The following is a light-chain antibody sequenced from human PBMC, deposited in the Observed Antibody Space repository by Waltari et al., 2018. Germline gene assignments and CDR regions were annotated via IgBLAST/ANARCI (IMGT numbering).Light chain of an antibody. V-gene: IGKV4-1*01. J-gene: IGKJ2*01. CDR1: QGVLYSSNYTDN. Sequence: IVMTQSTDPLPVSLRERTTINCHSSQGVLYSSNYTDNFSWYQQKPGQAPKLLIYWASTRASGVPARFSGSGSGTEFTLTISSLQAEDVAVYYCQQYNSSLYTFGQGTKLEIK. CDR2: WAS. CDR3: QQYNSSLYT.